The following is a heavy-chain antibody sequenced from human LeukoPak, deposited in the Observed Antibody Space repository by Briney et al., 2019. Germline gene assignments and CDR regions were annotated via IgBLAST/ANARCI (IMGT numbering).Heavy chain of an antibody. V-gene: IGHV3-53*01. CDR2: IYSGGST. CDR3: ARDHFGDAGDY. Sequence: GSLRLSCAASGFTVSSNYMSWVRQAPGKGLEWVSVIYSGGSTYYADSVKGRFTISRDNSKNTLYLQMNSLRAEDTAVYYCARDHFGDAGDYWGQGTLVTVSS. CDR1: GFTVSSNY. J-gene: IGHJ4*02. D-gene: IGHD3-10*01.